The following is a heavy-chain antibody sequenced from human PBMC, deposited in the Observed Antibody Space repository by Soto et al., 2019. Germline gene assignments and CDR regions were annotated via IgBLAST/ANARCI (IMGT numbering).Heavy chain of an antibody. J-gene: IGHJ4*02. CDR1: GFPFSIYG. Sequence: QVQLVESGGGVVQPGRSLRHSCAASGFPFSIYGMHWFSQAPGKGLEWVATIWNDDDHKYYTDSVKGRFTVSRDNSSSTMFLQMNSLRAEDKAVYYCATDGSNSSLDNWGQGTLVTVSS. D-gene: IGHD6-13*01. V-gene: IGHV3-33*01. CDR2: IWNDDDHK. CDR3: ATDGSNSSLDN.